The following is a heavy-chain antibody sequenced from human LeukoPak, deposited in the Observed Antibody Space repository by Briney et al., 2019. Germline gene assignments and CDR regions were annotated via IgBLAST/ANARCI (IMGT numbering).Heavy chain of an antibody. D-gene: IGHD3-22*01. CDR1: GFTFSSYE. J-gene: IGHJ4*02. CDR3: ARGCDDSSGYYQYYFDY. CDR2: ISSSGSTI. Sequence: PGGSLRLSCAASGFTFSSYEMNWVRQAPGKGLEWVSYISSSGSTIYYADSVKGRFTISRDNAKNSLYLQMNSLRAEDTAVYYCARGCDDSSGYYQYYFDYWGQGTLVTVSS. V-gene: IGHV3-48*03.